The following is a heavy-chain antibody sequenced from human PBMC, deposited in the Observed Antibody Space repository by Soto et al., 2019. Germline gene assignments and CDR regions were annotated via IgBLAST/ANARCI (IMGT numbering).Heavy chain of an antibody. V-gene: IGHV3-7*01. CDR2: IKQDGSEK. J-gene: IGHJ4*02. CDR3: ASNRVLLKSSGWSPVDY. D-gene: IGHD6-19*01. CDR1: GFTFRDYW. Sequence: GGSLRLSCAASGFTFRDYWMSWVRQAPGKGLEWVATIKQDGSEKYYVDSVEGRFTISRDNAKNSLYLQMNSLRAEDSALYYCASNRVLLKSSGWSPVDYWGQGTLVTVSS.